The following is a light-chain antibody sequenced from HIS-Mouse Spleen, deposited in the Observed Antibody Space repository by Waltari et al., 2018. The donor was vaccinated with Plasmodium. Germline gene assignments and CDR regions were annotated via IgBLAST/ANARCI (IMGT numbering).Light chain of an antibody. V-gene: IGLV2-8*01. CDR3: SSYAGSNNLV. CDR1: SSDVCGFNS. CDR2: EVS. J-gene: IGLJ2*01. Sequence: QSALTQPPSASGSPGQSVPISCTGTSSDVCGFNSVSWYQQHPGKAPKLMIYEVSKRPSGVPDRFSGSKSGNTASLTVSGLQAEDEADYYCSSYAGSNNLVFGGGTKLTVL.